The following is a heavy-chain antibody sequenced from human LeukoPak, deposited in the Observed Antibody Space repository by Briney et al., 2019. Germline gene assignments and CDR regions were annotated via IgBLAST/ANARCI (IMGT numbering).Heavy chain of an antibody. J-gene: IGHJ4*02. V-gene: IGHV3-30-3*01. CDR3: AREFGYHFDY. D-gene: IGHD3-10*01. Sequence: GGSLRLSCAASGFTSSSYAMHWVRQAPGKGLEWVAVISYDGSNKYYADSVKGRFTISRDNSKNTLYLQMNSLRAEDTAVYYCAREFGYHFDYWGQGTLVTVSS. CDR1: GFTSSSYA. CDR2: ISYDGSNK.